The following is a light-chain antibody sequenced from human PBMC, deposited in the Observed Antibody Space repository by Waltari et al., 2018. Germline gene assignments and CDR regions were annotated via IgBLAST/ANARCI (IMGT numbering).Light chain of an antibody. V-gene: IGKV3-20*01. Sequence: VLTQSPGTLSFSRGEGATPSCRASQSIGRSLVWYQQKPGRAPRLLIYGASIRATGIPDRFTGSGSGTDFSLTISRLEPEDSAVYYCQMYVRLPVTFGQGTKVEI. J-gene: IGKJ1*01. CDR2: GAS. CDR1: QSIGRS. CDR3: QMYVRLPVT.